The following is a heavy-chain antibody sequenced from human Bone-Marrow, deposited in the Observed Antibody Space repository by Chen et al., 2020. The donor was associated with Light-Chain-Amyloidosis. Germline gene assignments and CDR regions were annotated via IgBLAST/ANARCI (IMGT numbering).Heavy chain of an antibody. CDR1: GVAFSRYD. Sequence: EVQLVEPGGGLLQRGGSPRLSCAGSGVAFSRYDMSWVRQGPGKGQEWVSTSRGSGGSIYYGDPVNGWFIISRDNSKNPLFRQMISLSAEDTAVYYCAKDISYDDILPGYPADAFDIWGQGTMVTVSS. CDR3: AKDISYDDILPGYPADAFDI. D-gene: IGHD3-9*01. V-gene: IGHV3-23*04. CDR2: SRGSGGSI. J-gene: IGHJ3*02.